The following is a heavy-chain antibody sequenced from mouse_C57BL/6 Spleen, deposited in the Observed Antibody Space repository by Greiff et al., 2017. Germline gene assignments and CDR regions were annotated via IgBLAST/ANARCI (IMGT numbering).Heavy chain of an antibody. Sequence: QVQLKESGPELVKPGASVKISCKASGYAFSSSWMNWVKQRPGKGLEWIGRIYPGDGDTNYNGKFKGKATLTADKSSSTAYMQLSSLTSEDSAVYFCARYDYDDAMDYWGQGTSVTVSS. CDR1: GYAFSSSW. CDR3: ARYDYDDAMDY. J-gene: IGHJ4*01. V-gene: IGHV1-82*01. CDR2: IYPGDGDT. D-gene: IGHD2-4*01.